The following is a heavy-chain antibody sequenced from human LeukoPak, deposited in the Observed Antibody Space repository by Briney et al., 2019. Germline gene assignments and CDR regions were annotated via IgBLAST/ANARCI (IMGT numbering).Heavy chain of an antibody. CDR1: GGSLSGYF. CDR3: ARIHCSSTSCSFDP. J-gene: IGHJ5*02. D-gene: IGHD2-2*01. V-gene: IGHV4-34*01. CDR2: INYSGST. Sequence: SETLSLTCAVYGGSLSGYFWTWIRQAPGKGLEWIGEINYSGSTNYNSSLESRVTISVDTSKNQFSLKLTSVTAADTAVYYCARIHCSSTSCSFDPWGQGTLVTVSS.